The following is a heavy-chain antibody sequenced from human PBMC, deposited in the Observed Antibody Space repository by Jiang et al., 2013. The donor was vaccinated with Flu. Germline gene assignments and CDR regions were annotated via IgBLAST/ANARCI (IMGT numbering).Heavy chain of an antibody. CDR2: ISGSGGST. D-gene: IGHD6-13*01. V-gene: IGHV3-23*01. J-gene: IGHJ3*02. Sequence: VQLLESGGGLVQPGGSLRLSCAASGFTFSSYAMSWVRQAPGKGLEWVSAISGSGGSTYYADSVKGRFTISRDNSKNTLYLQMNSLRAEDTAVYYCAKDPLGLGAAAGPTTPGAFDIWGQGTMVTVSS. CDR1: GFTFSSYA. CDR3: AKDPLGLGAAAGPTTPGAFDI.